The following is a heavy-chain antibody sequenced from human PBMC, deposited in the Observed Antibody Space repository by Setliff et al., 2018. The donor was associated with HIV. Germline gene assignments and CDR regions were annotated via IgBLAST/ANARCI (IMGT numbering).Heavy chain of an antibody. Sequence: GGSLRLSCAASGFTFSSYAMHWVRQAPGKGLEWVAVISYDGSNKYYADSVKGRFTISRDNSKNTLYLQMNSLRLEDTAVYYCARGQIGYGDYDLNWFDPWGQGTLVTVSS. CDR1: GFTFSSYA. J-gene: IGHJ5*02. CDR3: ARGQIGYGDYDLNWFDP. CDR2: ISYDGSNK. V-gene: IGHV3-30*07. D-gene: IGHD4-17*01.